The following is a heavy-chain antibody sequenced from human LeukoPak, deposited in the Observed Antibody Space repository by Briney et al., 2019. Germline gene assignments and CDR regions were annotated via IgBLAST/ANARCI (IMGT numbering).Heavy chain of an antibody. CDR2: ISFSGRST. CDR3: AKDREKAVGATIFDH. V-gene: IGHV3-23*01. D-gene: IGHD1-26*01. CDR1: GFTFSDYA. Sequence: QPGGSLRLSCAVSGFTFSDYAMSWVRQAPGKGLEWVLGISFSGRSTNYADSVKGQFIISRDNSNNTLYLQMNSLRAEDTAVYYCAKDREKAVGATIFDHWGQGTLVTVSS. J-gene: IGHJ4*02.